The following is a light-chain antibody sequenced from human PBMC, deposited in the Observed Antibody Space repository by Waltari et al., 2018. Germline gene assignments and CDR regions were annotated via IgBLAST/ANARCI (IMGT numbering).Light chain of an antibody. J-gene: IGKJ2*01. Sequence: DIVMTQSPDSVAVSLGERAPIHCKSSQSVLFNSNNNNYLAWYQQKSGQPPNLLIYWASTRRSGVPDRFSGSGSGTDFTLTISSLQAEDVAVYYCQQYYSAPYTFGQGTKLEIK. CDR2: WAS. CDR1: QSVLFNSNNNNY. CDR3: QQYYSAPYT. V-gene: IGKV4-1*01.